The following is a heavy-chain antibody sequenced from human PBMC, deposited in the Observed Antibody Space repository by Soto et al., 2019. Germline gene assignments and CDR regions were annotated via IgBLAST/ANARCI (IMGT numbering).Heavy chain of an antibody. V-gene: IGHV3-30*18. D-gene: IGHD2-2*01. J-gene: IGHJ6*02. CDR3: AKDLGYCSSTSCLYYYYGMDV. Sequence: GGSLRLSCAASGFTFSSYGMHWVRQAPGKGLEWVAVISYDGSNKYYADSVKGRFTISRDNSKNTLYLQMNGLRAEDTAVYYCAKDLGYCSSTSCLYYYYGMDVWGQGTTVTVSS. CDR1: GFTFSSYG. CDR2: ISYDGSNK.